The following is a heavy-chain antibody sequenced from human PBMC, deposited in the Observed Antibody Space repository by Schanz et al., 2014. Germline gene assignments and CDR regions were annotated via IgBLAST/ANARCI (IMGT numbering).Heavy chain of an antibody. CDR1: GYSFTTYF. D-gene: IGHD6-6*01. J-gene: IGHJ2*01. V-gene: IGHV1-2*06. Sequence: QVHLMQSGAEAKKPGASVKVSCKAFGYSFTTYFIHWVRLAPGQGFEWMGRINPNSGGTNYAQKFQGRVTMTRDTSISTAYMELSRLRSDDTAVYYCARAGQDFEYSSLSPIWYFDLWGRGTLVTVSS. CDR3: ARAGQDFEYSSLSPIWYFDL. CDR2: INPNSGGT.